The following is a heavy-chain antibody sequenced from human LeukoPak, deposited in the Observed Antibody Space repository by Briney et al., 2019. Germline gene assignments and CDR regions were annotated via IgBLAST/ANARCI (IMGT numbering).Heavy chain of an antibody. CDR3: AKTSDISVRYYFDY. D-gene: IGHD3-22*01. V-gene: IGHV3-23*01. CDR2: ISGSGGVT. Sequence: GGSLRLSCAASGFTFSNYAMTWVRQAPGKGPEWVSGISGSGGVTYYADSVKGRFTISRDNSKNTLYVQMNSLRVEDMAVYYCAKTSDISVRYYFDYWGQGTLVAVSS. CDR1: GFTFSNYA. J-gene: IGHJ4*02.